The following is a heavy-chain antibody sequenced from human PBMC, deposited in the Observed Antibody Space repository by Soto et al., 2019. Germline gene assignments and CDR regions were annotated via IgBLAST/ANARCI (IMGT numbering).Heavy chain of an antibody. Sequence: EVQLVESGGGLVKPGGSLRISCAAAGFTFSSYSMNWVRQAPGKGLEWVSSISSSSSYIYYADSVKGRFTISRDNAKKSLYLQMNSRRAEDTAVYYCASLGWRRFPDGRAGVLDYWGQGTLVPVPS. CDR2: ISSSSSYI. CDR1: GFTFSSYS. V-gene: IGHV3-21*01. CDR3: ASLGWRRFPDGRAGVLDY. J-gene: IGHJ4*02. D-gene: IGHD5-12*01.